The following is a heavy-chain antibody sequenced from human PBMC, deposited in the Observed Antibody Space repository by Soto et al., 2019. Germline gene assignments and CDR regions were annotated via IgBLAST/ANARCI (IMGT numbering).Heavy chain of an antibody. D-gene: IGHD3-22*01. CDR3: ARVPADSSGYYKYYLDY. V-gene: IGHV1-18*04. CDR2: INPDNGNT. Sequence: ASVKVSCKASGYTFTNYGVIWLRQAPGQGLEWMGWINPDNGNTNYAQKGQGGVTMTTDTSTSTAYRELRSLRSDDTAVYYCARVPADSSGYYKYYLDYWGQGTLVTVSS. CDR1: GYTFTNYG. J-gene: IGHJ4*02.